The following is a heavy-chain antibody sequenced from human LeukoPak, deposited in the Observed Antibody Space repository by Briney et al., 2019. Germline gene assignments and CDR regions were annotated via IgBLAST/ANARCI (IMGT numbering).Heavy chain of an antibody. CDR2: IFSNGGT. V-gene: IGHV4-31*03. CDR1: GDSISTGIYY. J-gene: IGHJ4*02. CDR3: TREGPYSRGNYFDY. Sequence: SETLSLTRTVSGDSISTGIYYWSWIRHRPGKGLERIGYIFSNGGTDYTPSLKSRLTVSVDTSKNQVSLRLSSVTAADTAVYYCTREGPYSRGNYFDYWGQGLLVTVSS. D-gene: IGHD3-10*01.